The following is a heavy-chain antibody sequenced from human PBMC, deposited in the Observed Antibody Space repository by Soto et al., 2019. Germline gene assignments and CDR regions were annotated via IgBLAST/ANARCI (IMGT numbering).Heavy chain of an antibody. CDR2: ISGSGGST. V-gene: IGHV3-23*01. CDR3: AKDQGSSWYEIDY. J-gene: IGHJ4*02. CDR1: GFTFSNDA. D-gene: IGHD6-13*01. Sequence: EVQLLESGGGLVQPGGSLRLSCAASGFTFSNDAVTWVRQAPGQWLEWVSTISGSGGSTSYADPVQGRFTISRDNSKNTLYLQMNSLRAEDTAVYYCAKDQGSSWYEIDYWGQGTLVTVSS.